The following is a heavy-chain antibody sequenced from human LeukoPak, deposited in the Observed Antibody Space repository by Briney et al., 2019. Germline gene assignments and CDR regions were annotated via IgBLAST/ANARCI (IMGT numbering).Heavy chain of an antibody. CDR3: VYYDSSGYYYGRLRH. V-gene: IGHV3-74*01. Sequence: GGSLRLSCAASGLTFSSHWMHWVRQAPGKGLVWVSRITNDGSSTTYADSVKGRFTISRDNSKNTLYLHMSSLRAEDTAVYFCVYYDSSGYYYGRLRHWGQGTPVTVSS. D-gene: IGHD3-22*01. J-gene: IGHJ4*02. CDR1: GLTFSSHW. CDR2: ITNDGSST.